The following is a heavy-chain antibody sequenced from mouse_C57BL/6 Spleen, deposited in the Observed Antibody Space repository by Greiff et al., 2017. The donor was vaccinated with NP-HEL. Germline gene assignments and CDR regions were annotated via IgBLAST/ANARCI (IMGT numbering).Heavy chain of an antibody. V-gene: IGHV1-50*01. Sequence: QVQLQQSGAELVKPGASVKLSCKASGYTFTSYWMQWVKQRPGQGLERIGEIDPSDSYSNYNQKFKGKATLTVDTSSSTAYMQLSSLTSEDSAVYYCARRGWVAWFAYWGQGTLVAVSA. CDR2: IDPSDSYS. D-gene: IGHD3-3*01. J-gene: IGHJ3*01. CDR3: ARRGWVAWFAY. CDR1: GYTFTSYW.